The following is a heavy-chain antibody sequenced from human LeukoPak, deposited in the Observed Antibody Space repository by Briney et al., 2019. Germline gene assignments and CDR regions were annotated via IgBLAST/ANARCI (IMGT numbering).Heavy chain of an antibody. Sequence: PGGSLRLSCAASGFTFSSYWMSWVRQAPGKGLEWVAVISYDGSNKYYADSVKGRFTISRDNSKNTLYLQMNSLRAEDTAVYYCARDGGARYSEYSSSYYFDYWGQGTLVTVSS. CDR3: ARDGGARYSEYSSSYYFDY. V-gene: IGHV3-30*03. J-gene: IGHJ4*02. CDR1: GFTFSSYW. CDR2: ISYDGSNK. D-gene: IGHD6-6*01.